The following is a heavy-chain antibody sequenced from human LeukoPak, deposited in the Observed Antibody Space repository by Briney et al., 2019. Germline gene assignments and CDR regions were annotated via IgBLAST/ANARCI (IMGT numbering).Heavy chain of an antibody. D-gene: IGHD2-2*01. CDR2: IYYNERP. V-gene: IGHV4-59*12. Sequence: SETLSLTCTVSGASISSYYWSWIRQPPGKGLECIGYIYYNERPNYNPSLKSRVTISLDTSKHQFSLRLSSVTAADTAVYYCARDGRYCPSANCPSKGVDWGQGTLVSVSS. J-gene: IGHJ4*02. CDR1: GASISSYY. CDR3: ARDGRYCPSANCPSKGVD.